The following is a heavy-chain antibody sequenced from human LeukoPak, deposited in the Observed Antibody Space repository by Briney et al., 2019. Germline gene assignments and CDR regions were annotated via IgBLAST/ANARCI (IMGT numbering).Heavy chain of an antibody. CDR1: GFTFSSYA. CDR3: AKVGISSSWFSEHNWFDP. CDR2: IRYDGSNK. J-gene: IGHJ5*02. Sequence: GGSLRLSCAASGFTFSSYAMHWVRQAPGKGLEWVAFIRYDGSNKYYADSVKGRFTISRDNSRNTLYLQMNSLRAEDTAVYYCAKVGISSSWFSEHNWFDPWGQGTLVTVSS. D-gene: IGHD6-13*01. V-gene: IGHV3-30*02.